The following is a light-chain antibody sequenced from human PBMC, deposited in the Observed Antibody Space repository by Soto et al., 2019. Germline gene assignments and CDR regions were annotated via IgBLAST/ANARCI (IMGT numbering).Light chain of an antibody. V-gene: IGLV2-23*02. Sequence: QSALTQPASVSGSPGQSITISCIGTSSDVGSYNLVSWYQHHPGKAPKLMIYEVSKRPSGVSNRFSGSKSGNTASLTISGLHAEDEADYYCSSYAGSYTFVILGGGTKLTVL. CDR2: EVS. CDR1: SSDVGSYNL. J-gene: IGLJ2*01. CDR3: SSYAGSYTFVI.